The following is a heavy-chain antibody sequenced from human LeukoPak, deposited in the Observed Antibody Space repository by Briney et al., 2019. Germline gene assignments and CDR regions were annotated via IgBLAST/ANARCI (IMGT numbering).Heavy chain of an antibody. CDR3: AIVDIVVPRGFDY. V-gene: IGHV1-8*03. CDR1: GYTFTSYD. CDR2: MNPNSGNT. Sequence: PWASVKVSCKASGYTFTSYDINWVRQATGQGLEWMGWMNPNSGNTGYAQKFQGRVTITRNTSISTAYMELSSLRSEDTAVYYCAIVDIVVPRGFDYWGQGTLVTVSS. J-gene: IGHJ4*02. D-gene: IGHD2-2*03.